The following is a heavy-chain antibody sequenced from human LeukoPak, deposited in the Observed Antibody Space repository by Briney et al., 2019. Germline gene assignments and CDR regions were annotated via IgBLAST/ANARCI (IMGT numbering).Heavy chain of an antibody. CDR3: ARSIYSYGTFVDY. J-gene: IGHJ4*02. CDR1: GGSISSYY. V-gene: IGHV4-59*01. D-gene: IGHD5-18*01. CDR2: IYYSGST. Sequence: PSETLSLTCTVSGGSISSYYWSWIRQPPGKGLEWIGYIYYSGSTNYNPSLKSRVTISVDTSKNQFSLKLSSVTAADTAVYYCARSIYSYGTFVDYWGQGTLVTVSS.